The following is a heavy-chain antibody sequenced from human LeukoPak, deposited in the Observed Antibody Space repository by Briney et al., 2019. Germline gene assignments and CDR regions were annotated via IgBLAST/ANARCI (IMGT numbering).Heavy chain of an antibody. V-gene: IGHV3-48*01. Sequence: PGGSLRLSCAASGFTFSSYSMNWVRQAPGKGLEWVSYISSSSSTIYYADSVKGRFTISRDNAKNSLYLQMNSLRAEDTAVYYCARGNPDYYYYYMDVWGKGTTVTVSS. J-gene: IGHJ6*03. CDR2: ISSSSSTI. CDR3: ARGNPDYYYYYMDV. CDR1: GFTFSSYS.